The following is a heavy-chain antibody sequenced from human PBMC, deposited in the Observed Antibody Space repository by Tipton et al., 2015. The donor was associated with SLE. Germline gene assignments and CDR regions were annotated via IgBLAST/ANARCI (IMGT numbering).Heavy chain of an antibody. V-gene: IGHV1-8*02. CDR3: ARETTATRDGTDV. J-gene: IGHJ6*02. D-gene: IGHD1-1*01. Sequence: QVQLVQSGAEVKKPGASVKVSCKASGHTFIDSDFNWVRQAPGQGLEWMGWMNPSGNTAYAQKFQGRVTLTRDTSISTAYMELSSLRSEDTAVYFCARETTATRDGTDVWGQGTTVIVSS. CDR2: MNPSGNT. CDR1: GHTFIDSD.